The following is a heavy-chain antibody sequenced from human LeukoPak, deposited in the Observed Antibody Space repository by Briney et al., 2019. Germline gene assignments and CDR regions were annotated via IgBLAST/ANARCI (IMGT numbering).Heavy chain of an antibody. J-gene: IGHJ5*02. D-gene: IGHD2-15*01. CDR1: GGSISSSSYY. Sequence: SETLSLTCTVSGGSISSSSYYWGWIRQPPGKGLEWIGSIYYSGSTYSNPSLKSRLTISVDTSKNQFSLKLNSVTATDTAIYYCVRQKQHCDGGSCFPPDTWGQGTLVTVSS. CDR2: IYYSGST. V-gene: IGHV4-39*01. CDR3: VRQKQHCDGGSCFPPDT.